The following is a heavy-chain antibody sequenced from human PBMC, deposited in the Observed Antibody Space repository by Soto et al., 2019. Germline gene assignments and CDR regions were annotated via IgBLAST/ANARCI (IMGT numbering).Heavy chain of an antibody. J-gene: IGHJ6*02. CDR1: GGTFSTHA. V-gene: IGHV1-69*13. Sequence: SVKVSCKASGGTFSTHAIIWVRQAPGHGLEWMGGIIPISGTTYYTQKFQGRVTITADEPTSTAFVELSSLKSDDTAVFYCARGYCSGGNCYSGMDVWGQGTMVTVSS. CDR3: ARGYCSGGNCYSGMDV. D-gene: IGHD2-15*01. CDR2: IIPISGTT.